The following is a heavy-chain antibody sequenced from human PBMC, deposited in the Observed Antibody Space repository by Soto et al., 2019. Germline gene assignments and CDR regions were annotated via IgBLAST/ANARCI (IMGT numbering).Heavy chain of an antibody. CDR2: IDYTGAT. Sequence: LETLSLTCTVSGGSINNHYGSWIRQPPGKGLEWIGYIDYTGATNYSPSLASRVTISVDTSKNQFSLKLTSLTAADTAIYYCARANWYFDYWGQGTLVTVSS. V-gene: IGHV4-59*11. CDR3: ARANWYFDY. CDR1: GGSINNHY. D-gene: IGHD7-27*01. J-gene: IGHJ4*02.